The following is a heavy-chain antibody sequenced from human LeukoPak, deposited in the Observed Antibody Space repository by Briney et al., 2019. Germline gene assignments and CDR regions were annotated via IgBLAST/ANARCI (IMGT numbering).Heavy chain of an antibody. CDR2: IFHDGSS. Sequence: LETLSLTCNVSGASISSIFYYWGWIRQPPGKGLEWIGNIFHDGSSYFNPSLKSRVTISVDTSKNQFSLKLSSVTAADTAVYYCAREYRGLYYFDNWGQGTLVTVSS. D-gene: IGHD1-26*01. V-gene: IGHV4-39*07. CDR3: AREYRGLYYFDN. CDR1: GASISSIFYY. J-gene: IGHJ4*02.